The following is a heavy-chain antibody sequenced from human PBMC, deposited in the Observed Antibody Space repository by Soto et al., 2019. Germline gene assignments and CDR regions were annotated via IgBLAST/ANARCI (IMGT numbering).Heavy chain of an antibody. J-gene: IGHJ3*01. CDR3: ARGLSAFDV. V-gene: IGHV1-3*01. Sequence: ASVKVSCKTSGYTFLNYAIHWVRQAPGQGLEWMGWVNPSNGYTRYSENFQARLSLTRDTSANTAYMELTSLRSEDTAVYYCARGLSAFDVWGQGTVVTVSS. CDR1: GYTFLNYA. CDR2: VNPSNGYT.